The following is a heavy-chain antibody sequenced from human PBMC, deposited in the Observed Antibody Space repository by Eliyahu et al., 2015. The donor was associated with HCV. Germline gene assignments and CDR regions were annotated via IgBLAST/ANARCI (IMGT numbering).Heavy chain of an antibody. V-gene: IGHV5-10-1*03. D-gene: IGHD2-2*01. Sequence: EVQLVQSGAEVKKPGESLRISCXGSGYSFTSYXSSWVRQMPGKGLEWMGRIDPSDSYTNYSPSFQGHVTISADKSISTAYLQWSSLKASDTAMYYCARLRCSSTSCYPLGWFDPWGQGTLVTVSS. J-gene: IGHJ5*02. CDR1: GYSFTSYX. CDR3: ARLRCSSTSCYPLGWFDP. CDR2: IDPSDSYT.